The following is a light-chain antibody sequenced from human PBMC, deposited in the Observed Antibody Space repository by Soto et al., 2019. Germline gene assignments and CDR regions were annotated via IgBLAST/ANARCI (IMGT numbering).Light chain of an antibody. V-gene: IGKV1-5*01. CDR3: QQYNSYSWT. CDR1: QSISSW. J-gene: IGKJ1*01. CDR2: DAS. Sequence: DIQMTQSPSPLSASVGDRVPITCRANQSISSWLAWYQQKPGKAPKLLIYDASSLESGVPSRFSGSGSGTEFTLTISSLQPDDFATYYCQQYNSYSWTFGQGTKVDIK.